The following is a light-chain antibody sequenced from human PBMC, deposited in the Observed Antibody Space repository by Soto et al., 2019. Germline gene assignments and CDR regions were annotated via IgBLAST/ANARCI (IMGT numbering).Light chain of an antibody. V-gene: IGLV2-8*01. CDR2: EVT. J-gene: IGLJ3*02. Sequence: QSALTQPPSASGSPGQSVTISCTGTSSDVGGYNFVSWYQQHPGKAPKLVISEVTKRPAEVPARFSGSKSGNTASLTVSGLQAEDEADYYFSSYAGNNNWVFGGGTKLTVL. CDR3: SSYAGNNNWV. CDR1: SSDVGGYNF.